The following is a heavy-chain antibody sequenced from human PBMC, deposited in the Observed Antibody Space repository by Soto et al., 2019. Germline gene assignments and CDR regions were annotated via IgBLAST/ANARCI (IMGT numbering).Heavy chain of an antibody. J-gene: IGHJ4*02. CDR1: GYTFTSYA. Sequence: QVQLVQSGAEEKKPGASVKVSCKASGYTFTSYAMHWVRQAPGQRLEWMGWINNCNGNTKYSQKFQGRVTITRDTSASTAYMELRSLRAEDTAVYYCARSIVVVTALDYWGQGTLVTVSS. CDR3: ARSIVVVTALDY. CDR2: INNCNGNT. D-gene: IGHD2-21*02. V-gene: IGHV1-3*04.